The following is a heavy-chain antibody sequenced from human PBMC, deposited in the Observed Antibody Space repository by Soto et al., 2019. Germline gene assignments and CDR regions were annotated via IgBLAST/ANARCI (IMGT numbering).Heavy chain of an antibody. J-gene: IGHJ4*02. V-gene: IGHV3-30-3*01. CDR1: GFTFSSYA. D-gene: IGHD5-12*01. Sequence: GGSLRLSCAASGFTFSSYAMHWVRQAPGKGLEWVAVISYDGSNKYYADSVKGRFTISRDNSKNTLYLQMNSLRAEDTAVYYCARTWLRSFDYWGQGTLVTVSS. CDR3: ARTWLRSFDY. CDR2: ISYDGSNK.